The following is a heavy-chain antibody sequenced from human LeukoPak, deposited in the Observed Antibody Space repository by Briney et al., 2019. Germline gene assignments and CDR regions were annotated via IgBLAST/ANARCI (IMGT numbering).Heavy chain of an antibody. V-gene: IGHV3-33*01. CDR3: ARDQAPYCGGDCYSLEVDY. CDR2: IWYDGSNK. J-gene: IGHJ4*02. D-gene: IGHD2-21*02. Sequence: GRSLRLSCAASGSTFSSYGMHWVRQAPGKGLEWVAVIWYDGSNKYYADSVKGRFTISRDNSKNTLYLQMNSLRAEDTAVYYCARDQAPYCGGDCYSLEVDYWGQGTLVTVSS. CDR1: GSTFSSYG.